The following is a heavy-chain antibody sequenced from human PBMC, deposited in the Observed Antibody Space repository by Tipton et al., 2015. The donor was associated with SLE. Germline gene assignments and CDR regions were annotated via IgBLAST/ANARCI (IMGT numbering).Heavy chain of an antibody. Sequence: TLSLTCAVSGYSISSGYYWGWIRQPPGKGLEWIGEINHSGSTNYNPSLKSRVTISVDTSKNQFSLKLSSVTAADTAVYYCARGGGRYDILTGYYDYWGQGTLVTVSS. CDR2: INHSGST. CDR3: ARGGGRYDILTGYYDY. V-gene: IGHV4-38-2*01. D-gene: IGHD3-9*01. J-gene: IGHJ4*02. CDR1: GYSISSGYY.